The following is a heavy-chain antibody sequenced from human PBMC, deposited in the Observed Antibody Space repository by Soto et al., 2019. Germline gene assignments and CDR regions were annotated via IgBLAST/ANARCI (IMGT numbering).Heavy chain of an antibody. CDR2: IYHSGST. Sequence: QVQLQESGPGLVKPSGTLSLTCAVSGGSISSSNWWTWVRQPPGKGLEWIGEIYHSGSTNYNPSLMSRVTISVDKSKNQFSLKLSSVTAADTAVYYCARTSLAGTSLDYWGQGTLVTVSS. CDR1: GGSISSSNW. D-gene: IGHD6-19*01. V-gene: IGHV4-4*02. CDR3: ARTSLAGTSLDY. J-gene: IGHJ4*02.